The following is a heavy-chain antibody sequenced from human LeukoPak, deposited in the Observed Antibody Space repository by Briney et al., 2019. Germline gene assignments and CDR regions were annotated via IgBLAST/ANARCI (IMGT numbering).Heavy chain of an antibody. D-gene: IGHD3-9*01. CDR3: ARGSAFAYYDILTGYYLGSSFDY. CDR1: GGSFSGYY. Sequence: SETLSLTCAVYGGSFSGYYWSWIRQPPGKGLEWIGEINHSGSTNYNPSLKSRVTISVDTSKSQSSLKLSSVTAADTAVYYCARGSAFAYYDILTGYYLGSSFDYWGQGTLVTVSS. CDR2: INHSGST. J-gene: IGHJ4*02. V-gene: IGHV4-34*01.